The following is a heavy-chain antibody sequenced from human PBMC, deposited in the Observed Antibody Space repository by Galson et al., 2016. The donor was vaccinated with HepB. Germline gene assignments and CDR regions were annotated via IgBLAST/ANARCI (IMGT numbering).Heavy chain of an antibody. CDR1: GFTFSSYS. CDR3: ARDSSSWSTPLWFDP. CDR2: ISSGRDTT. V-gene: IGHV3-48*02. D-gene: IGHD6-13*01. J-gene: IGHJ5*02. Sequence: SLRLSCAASGFTFSSYSMNWVRQAPGKGLEWVSYISSGRDTTYYADSVKGRFTISRDNPKNSLYLQMNSPRDEDTAVYYCARDSSSWSTPLWFDPWGQGTLVTVSS.